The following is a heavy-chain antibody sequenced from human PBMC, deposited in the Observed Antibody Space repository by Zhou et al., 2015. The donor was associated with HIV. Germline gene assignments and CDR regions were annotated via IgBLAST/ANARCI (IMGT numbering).Heavy chain of an antibody. CDR3: ARGASNAAQDYYYAMDV. V-gene: IGHV3-72*01. J-gene: IGHJ6*02. CDR1: GFTVTEAW. D-gene: IGHD6-6*01. CDR2: TRIKAKSYTT. Sequence: EVEMVESGGDLVKPGGSLRISCAASGFTVTEAWMSWVRQAPGRGLEWVGRTRIKAKSYTTEYAAAVKGRFIVSRDDLKNSLYLQMNSLRTEDTAVYFCARGASNAAQDYYYAMDVWGQGTTVTVSS.